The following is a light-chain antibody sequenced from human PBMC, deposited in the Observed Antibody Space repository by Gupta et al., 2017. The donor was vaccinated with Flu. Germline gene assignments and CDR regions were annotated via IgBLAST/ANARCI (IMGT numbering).Light chain of an antibody. CDR3: CAYAGSYTRV. V-gene: IGLV2-11*01. J-gene: IGLJ3*02. Sequence: QSALTPPRSVSGSPGQSVTFSCTGTSRDVGGYNYVSWYQQHPGKAPKLMIYAVSKRPSGVPDRFSGSKSGNTSSLTISGLQAEDEADYYCCAYAGSYTRVFGGGTKRTVL. CDR2: AVS. CDR1: SRDVGGYNY.